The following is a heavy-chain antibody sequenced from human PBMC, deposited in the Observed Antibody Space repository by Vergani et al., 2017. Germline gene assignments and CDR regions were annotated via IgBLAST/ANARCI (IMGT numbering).Heavy chain of an antibody. CDR2: IIPIFGTA. J-gene: IGHJ4*02. CDR3: ASAGYSSGWGGGAFDY. V-gene: IGHV1-69*01. Sequence: QVQLVQSGAEVKKPGSSVKVSCKASGGTFSSYAISWVRQAPGQGLEWMGGIIPIFGTANYAQKFQGRVTITADESTSTPYMELSSLRSEDTAVYYCASAGYSSGWGGGAFDYWGQGTLVTVSS. CDR1: GGTFSSYA. D-gene: IGHD6-19*01.